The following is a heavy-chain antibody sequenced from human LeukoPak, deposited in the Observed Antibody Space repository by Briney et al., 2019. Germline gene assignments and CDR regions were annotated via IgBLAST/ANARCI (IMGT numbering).Heavy chain of an antibody. J-gene: IGHJ4*02. CDR2: INHSGST. Sequence: PSETLSLTCAVYGGSFSGFYWSWIRQPPGKGLEWIGEINHSGSTNYNPSLKSRVTISVDTSKNQFSLKLSSVTAADTAVYYCARGRVYGSGSYYFYWGQGTLVTVSS. V-gene: IGHV4-34*01. CDR1: GGSFSGFY. CDR3: ARGRVYGSGSYYFY. D-gene: IGHD3-10*01.